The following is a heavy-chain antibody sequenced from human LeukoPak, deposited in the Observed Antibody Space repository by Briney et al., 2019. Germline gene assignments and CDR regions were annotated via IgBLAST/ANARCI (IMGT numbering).Heavy chain of an antibody. J-gene: IGHJ5*02. CDR2: ISAYNGNT. CDR3: ARVNGRYYDSSGYHNWFDP. CDR1: GYTFTSYG. V-gene: IGHV1-18*01. D-gene: IGHD3-22*01. Sequence: ASVKVSCTASGYTFTSYGISWVRQAPGQGLEWMGWISAYNGNTNYAQKLQGRVTMTTDTSTSTAYMELRSLRSDDTAVYYCARVNGRYYDSSGYHNWFDPWGQGTLVTVSS.